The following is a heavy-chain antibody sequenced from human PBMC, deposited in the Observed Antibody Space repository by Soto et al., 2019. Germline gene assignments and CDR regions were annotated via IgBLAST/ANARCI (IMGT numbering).Heavy chain of an antibody. CDR3: ARVVWERTNYGFIIRSEYYSYYGIEV. CDR2: MNPNSGNT. D-gene: IGHD3-3*01. V-gene: IGHV1-8*01. J-gene: IGHJ6*02. CDR1: GYTFTSYD. Sequence: ASVKVSCKASGYTFTSYDINWVRQATGQGLEWMGWMNPNSGNTGYAQKFQGRVTMTRKTSIRTAYMELGSLRSEDTAGYYCARVVWERTNYGFIIRSEYYSYYGIEVWGQGTT.